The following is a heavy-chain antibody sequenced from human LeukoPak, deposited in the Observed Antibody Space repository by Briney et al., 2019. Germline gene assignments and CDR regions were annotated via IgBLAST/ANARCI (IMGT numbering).Heavy chain of an antibody. CDR2: ISAYNGNT. CDR3: AREGSYSGSYYTSSPGDY. J-gene: IGHJ4*02. CDR1: GYTFTTYG. V-gene: IGHV1-18*01. Sequence: ASVKVSCKASGYTFTTYGISWVRQAPGQGREGMGWISAYNGNTNYAQKLQGRVTMTTDTSTSTAYMELRSLRSDATAVYYCAREGSYSGSYYTSSPGDYWGQGTLVTVSS. D-gene: IGHD1-26*01.